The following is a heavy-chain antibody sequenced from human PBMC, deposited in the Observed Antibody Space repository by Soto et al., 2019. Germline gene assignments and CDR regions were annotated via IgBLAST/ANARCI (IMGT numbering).Heavy chain of an antibody. J-gene: IGHJ3*02. CDR2: IIPILGIA. CDR3: ARDHVVVVAATHPPLVNAFDI. Sequence: QVQLVQSGAEVKKPGSSVKVSCKASGGTFSSYTISWVRQAPGQGLEWMGRIIPILGIANYAQKFQGRVTITADKSTSTAYMELSSLRSEDTAVYYCARDHVVVVAATHPPLVNAFDIWGQGTMVTVSS. V-gene: IGHV1-69*08. CDR1: GGTFSSYT. D-gene: IGHD2-15*01.